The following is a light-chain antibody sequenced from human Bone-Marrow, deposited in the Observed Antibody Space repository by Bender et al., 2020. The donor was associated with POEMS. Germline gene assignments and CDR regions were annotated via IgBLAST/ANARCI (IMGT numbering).Light chain of an antibody. CDR2: MDT. CDR1: MLTKKY. J-gene: IGLJ2*01. V-gene: IGLV3-27*01. CDR3: QVWDSGSDHQV. Sequence: SYELTQPFSVSVSPGQTARITCSGEMLTKKYVRWFQQKSGQAPVLVIYMDTERPSGVPERFSGSNSGNTATLTISRLEAEDEADYYCQVWDSGSDHQVFGGGTTLTVL.